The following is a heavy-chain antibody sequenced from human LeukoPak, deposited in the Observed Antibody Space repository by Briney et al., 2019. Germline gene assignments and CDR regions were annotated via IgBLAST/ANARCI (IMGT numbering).Heavy chain of an antibody. J-gene: IGHJ1*01. Sequence: GEFLKIPCKGSEYSFTNYWIGWVRQMPGKGLEWMGIIYPGDSDTRYSPSFQGQVTISADKSISTAYLQWSSLKASDTAMYFCATYAGSYSKYFQHWGQGTLVTVSS. CDR3: ATYAGSYSKYFQH. D-gene: IGHD3-10*01. V-gene: IGHV5-51*01. CDR2: IYPGDSDT. CDR1: EYSFTNYW.